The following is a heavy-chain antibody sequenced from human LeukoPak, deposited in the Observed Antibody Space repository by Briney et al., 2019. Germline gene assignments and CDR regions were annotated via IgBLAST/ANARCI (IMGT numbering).Heavy chain of an antibody. J-gene: IGHJ4*02. V-gene: IGHV1-18*01. D-gene: IGHD3-16*02. CDR3: ARVRVWGSYRPRYFDH. CDR2: ISAYNGNT. CDR1: EYTFTSYG. Sequence: GASVKVSCKASEYTFTSYGISWVRQAPGQGLEWMGWISAYNGNTNYAQKLQGRVTMTTDTSTSTAYMELRSLRSDDTAVYYCARVRVWGSYRPRYFDHWGQGTLVTVSS.